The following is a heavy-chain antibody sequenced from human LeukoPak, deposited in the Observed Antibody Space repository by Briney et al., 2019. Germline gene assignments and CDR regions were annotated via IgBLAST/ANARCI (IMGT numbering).Heavy chain of an antibody. J-gene: IGHJ3*02. V-gene: IGHV1-69*06. CDR3: ARDYCSSTSCYYDAFDI. CDR1: GGTFSSYA. CDR2: IIPIFGTA. Sequence: SVKVSCKASGGTFSSYAISWVRQAPGQGLEWMGGIIPIFGTANYAQKFQGRVTITADKSTSTAYMELSSLRSEDTAVYYCARDYCSSTSCYYDAFDIWGQGTMVTVSS. D-gene: IGHD2-2*01.